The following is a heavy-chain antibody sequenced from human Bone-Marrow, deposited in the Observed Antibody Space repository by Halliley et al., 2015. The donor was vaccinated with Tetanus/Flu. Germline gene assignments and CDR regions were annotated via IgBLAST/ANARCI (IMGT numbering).Heavy chain of an antibody. Sequence: LRLSCTVSGASTSTSTYYWGWIRQPPGKGLEWIGSIYYGGNTYYDPSLKNRVTISVDTSKNQFSLNLNSVTAADTAVYYCGGGKNLLGSYYFDYWGQGTLVIVSS. CDR3: GGGKNLLGSYYFDY. CDR1: GASTSTSTYY. CDR2: IYYGGNT. J-gene: IGHJ4*02. D-gene: IGHD3-16*01. V-gene: IGHV4-39*01.